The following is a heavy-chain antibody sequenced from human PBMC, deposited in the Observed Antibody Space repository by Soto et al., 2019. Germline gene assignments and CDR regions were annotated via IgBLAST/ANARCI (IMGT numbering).Heavy chain of an antibody. CDR2: FNYSGTA. CDR3: VRRVNIPSWYFDL. J-gene: IGHJ2*01. CDR1: GASISKTSSY. D-gene: IGHD2-21*01. V-gene: IGHV4-39*01. Sequence: QVELQQSGPGVVRPSGTLSLTCSVSGASISKTSSYWGWIRQPPGKGLEGIGSFNYSGTAYYSPSLRSRATLSVDTSANQFSLRLMSVTAADTAFYFCVRRVNIPSWYFDLWGREKPVIVSS.